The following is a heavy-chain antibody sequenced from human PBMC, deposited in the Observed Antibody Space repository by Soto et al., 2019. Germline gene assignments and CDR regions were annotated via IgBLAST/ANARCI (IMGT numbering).Heavy chain of an antibody. Sequence: GASVKVCCKVSGYALTELSMHWVRQSPGKVLEWMGGFDPEDGETIYAQKFQGRVTMTEDTSTDTAYMELSSLRSEDTAVYYCATDSSYDSSGLVSYGMDVWGQGTTVTVSS. CDR1: GYALTELS. CDR3: ATDSSYDSSGLVSYGMDV. V-gene: IGHV1-24*01. J-gene: IGHJ6*02. D-gene: IGHD3-22*01. CDR2: FDPEDGET.